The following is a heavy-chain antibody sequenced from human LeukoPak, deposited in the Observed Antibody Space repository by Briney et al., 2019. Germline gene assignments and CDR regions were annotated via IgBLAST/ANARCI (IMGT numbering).Heavy chain of an antibody. CDR3: ARGTVYGGNAYYFDY. V-gene: IGHV4-59*01. D-gene: IGHD4-23*01. J-gene: IGHJ4*02. CDR1: GGSISSYY. CDR2: IYYSGST. Sequence: SSETLSLTCTVSGGSISSYYWSWIRQPPGKGLEWIGYIYYSGSTNYNPSLKSRVTLSVDTSKNQFSLKLSSVTAADTAVYYCARGTVYGGNAYYFDYWGQGTLVTVSS.